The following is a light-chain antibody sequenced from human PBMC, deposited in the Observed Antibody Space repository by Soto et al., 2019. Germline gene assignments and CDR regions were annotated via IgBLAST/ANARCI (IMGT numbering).Light chain of an antibody. V-gene: IGLV2-14*03. CDR2: DVS. J-gene: IGLJ1*01. CDR1: SSDVGGRDW. Sequence: QSALTQPASVSGSPGESITISCTGTSSDVGGRDWVSWYQQHPGKAPKLMIYDVSHRPSGISDRFSGSKFGNTASLTISGLQADDEADYFCCSYATGSIYVFGTGTSSPS. CDR3: CSYATGSIYV.